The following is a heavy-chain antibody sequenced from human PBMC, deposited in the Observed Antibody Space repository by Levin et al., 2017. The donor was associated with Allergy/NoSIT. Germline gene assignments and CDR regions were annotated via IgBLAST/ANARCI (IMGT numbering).Heavy chain of an antibody. CDR1: GFTFSSYG. CDR3: ASTSVGGYSYGPDY. V-gene: IGHV3-30*03. CDR2: ISYDGSNK. Sequence: PGGSLRLSCAASGFTFSSYGMHWVRQAPGKGLEWVAVISYDGSNKYYADSVKGRFTISRDNSKNTLYLQMNSLRAEDTAVYYCASTSVGGYSYGPDYWGQGTLVTVSS. J-gene: IGHJ4*02. D-gene: IGHD5-18*01.